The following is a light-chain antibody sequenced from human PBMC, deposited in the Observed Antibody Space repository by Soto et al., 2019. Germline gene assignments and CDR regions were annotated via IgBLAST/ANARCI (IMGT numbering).Light chain of an antibody. CDR3: QQYHNWPLIT. Sequence: EIVMKQSPGTLSVSPVERVILSCMASQSVNSNLAWYQQKPGQTPRLLISGASTRATGIPVRFSGSGSGTEFTLTISSLQSEDFAVYYCQQYHNWPLITFGQGTRLEIK. J-gene: IGKJ5*01. CDR1: QSVNSN. CDR2: GAS. V-gene: IGKV3-15*01.